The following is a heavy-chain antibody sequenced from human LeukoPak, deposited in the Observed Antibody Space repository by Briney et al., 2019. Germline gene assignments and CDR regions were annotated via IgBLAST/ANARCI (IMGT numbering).Heavy chain of an antibody. V-gene: IGHV3-48*03. CDR3: ARDMEPDAFDI. CDR2: ISSSGTAI. J-gene: IGHJ3*02. CDR1: GFTFSSYE. D-gene: IGHD1-1*01. Sequence: GGSLRLSCAASGFTFSSYEMNWVRQAPGKGLEWVSYISSSGTAIYYADPVKGRFTISRDTAKNSLYLQMNSLRAEDTALYYCARDMEPDAFDIWGQGTMVTVSS.